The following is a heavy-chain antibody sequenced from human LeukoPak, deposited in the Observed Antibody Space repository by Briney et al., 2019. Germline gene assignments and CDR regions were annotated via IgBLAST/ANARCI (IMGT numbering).Heavy chain of an antibody. CDR1: GGSFSGYY. CDR2: INHSGST. CDR3: ARGSRSARYYYDSSGKHDDY. D-gene: IGHD3-22*01. V-gene: IGHV4-34*01. Sequence: SETLSLTCAVYGGSFSGYYWSWIRQPPGKGLEWIGEINHSGSTNYNPSLKSRVTISVDTSQNQFSLKLSSVTAADTAVYYCARGSRSARYYYDSSGKHDDYWGQGTLVTVSS. J-gene: IGHJ4*02.